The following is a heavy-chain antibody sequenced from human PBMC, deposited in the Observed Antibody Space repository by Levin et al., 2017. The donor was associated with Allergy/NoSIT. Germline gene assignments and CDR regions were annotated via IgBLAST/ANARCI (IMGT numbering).Heavy chain of an antibody. V-gene: IGHV3-23*01. Sequence: GGSLRLSCVASGFTFSTYVMSWVRQAPGKGLEWVSGISGSGGGTNYADSVKGRFTISRDNSKNTVYLQMNSLRAEDTAVYYCAKLVGSSSHDYWGQGTLVTVSS. J-gene: IGHJ4*02. CDR3: AKLVGSSSHDY. D-gene: IGHD6-13*01. CDR2: ISGSGGGT. CDR1: GFTFSTYV.